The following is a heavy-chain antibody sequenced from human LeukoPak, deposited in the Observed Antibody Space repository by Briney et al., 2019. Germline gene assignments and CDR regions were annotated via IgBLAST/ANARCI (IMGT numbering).Heavy chain of an antibody. Sequence: ASVKVSCKASGHTFTSYGISWVRQAPGQGLEWMGWISAYNGNTNYAQKLQGRVTMTTDTSTSTAYMELRSLRSDDTAVYYCARDYYDSSGYYSDYWGQGTLVTVSS. CDR2: ISAYNGNT. CDR1: GHTFTSYG. D-gene: IGHD3-22*01. J-gene: IGHJ4*02. CDR3: ARDYYDSSGYYSDY. V-gene: IGHV1-18*01.